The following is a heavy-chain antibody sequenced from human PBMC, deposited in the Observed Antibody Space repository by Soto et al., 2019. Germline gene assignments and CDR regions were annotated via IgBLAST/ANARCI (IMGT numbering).Heavy chain of an antibody. Sequence: QVQLQESGPGLVKPSQTLSLTCTVSGGSISSGGYYWSWIRQHPGKGLEWIGYIYFSGSTYYNPSLKSRVIISVDAPRNQYSLKLSSVTAADTAVYYCARLRGLFCSGGSCYPKTVDFWGQGTLVTVSS. CDR1: GGSISSGGYY. CDR2: IYFSGST. V-gene: IGHV4-31*03. J-gene: IGHJ4*02. D-gene: IGHD2-15*01. CDR3: ARLRGLFCSGGSCYPKTVDF.